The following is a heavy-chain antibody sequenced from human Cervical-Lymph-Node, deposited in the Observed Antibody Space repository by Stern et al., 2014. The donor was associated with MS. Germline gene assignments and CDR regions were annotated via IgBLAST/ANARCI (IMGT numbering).Heavy chain of an antibody. Sequence: QVQLQQGGAGLLRPSETLSLTCAVHGASFSDNYWSWIRQTPGKGLEWIGEINSIVGPHYMPSLMSRSTLSVDPSRNQFSLKLSSLTAADTAMYYCARERKVERSARLLVSFDVWGQGTLVTVSS. CDR3: ARERKVERSARLLVSFDV. CDR1: GASFSDNY. J-gene: IGHJ3*01. D-gene: IGHD1-1*01. CDR2: INSIVGP. V-gene: IGHV4-34*01.